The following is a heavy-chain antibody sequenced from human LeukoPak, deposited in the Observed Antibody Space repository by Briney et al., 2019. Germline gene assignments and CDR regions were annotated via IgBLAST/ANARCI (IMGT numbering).Heavy chain of an antibody. V-gene: IGHV3-74*01. J-gene: IGHJ3*02. CDR3: ARMGVVIDAFDI. D-gene: IGHD3-22*01. CDR1: GFTFSSYW. CDR2: INSDGSST. Sequence: PGGSLRLSCAASGFTFSSYWMHWVRQAPGKGLVWVSRINSDGSSTSYADSVKGRFTISRDNAKNTLYLQMNSLRAEDTAVYYCARMGVVIDAFDIWGQGTMVTVSS.